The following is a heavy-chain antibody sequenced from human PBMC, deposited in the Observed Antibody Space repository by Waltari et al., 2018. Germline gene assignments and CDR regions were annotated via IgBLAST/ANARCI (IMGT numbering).Heavy chain of an antibody. CDR3: ARDRSSSWINDAFDI. CDR1: GGSISSYY. Sequence: QVQLQESGPGLVKPSETLSLTCTVSGGSISSYYWSWIRQPPGKGLEWIGYIYYSGSTNYNPSLKSRVTISGDTSKNQFSLKLSSVTAADTAVYYCARDRSSSWINDAFDIWGQGTMVTVSS. J-gene: IGHJ3*02. CDR2: IYYSGST. V-gene: IGHV4-59*01. D-gene: IGHD6-13*01.